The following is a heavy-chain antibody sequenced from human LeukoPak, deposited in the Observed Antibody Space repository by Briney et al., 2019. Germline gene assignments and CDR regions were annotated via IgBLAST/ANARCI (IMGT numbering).Heavy chain of an antibody. CDR3: ARGSGYSIKGYYYYYGMDV. CDR1: GYTFTSYG. V-gene: IGHV1-18*01. CDR2: ISAYDGNT. Sequence: ASVKVSCKASGYTFTSYGISWVRQAPGQGLGWMGWISAYDGNTNYAQKLQGRVTMTTDASTSTAYMELRSLRSDDTAVYYCARGSGYSIKGYYYYYGMDVWGQGTTVTVSS. J-gene: IGHJ6*02. D-gene: IGHD6-13*01.